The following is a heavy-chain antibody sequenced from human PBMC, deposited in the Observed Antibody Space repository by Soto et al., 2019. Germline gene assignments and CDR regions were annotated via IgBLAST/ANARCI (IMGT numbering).Heavy chain of an antibody. D-gene: IGHD3-22*01. J-gene: IGHJ5*02. CDR1: AGSISRSNYY. Sequence: QLQLQESGPGLVNPSETLSLTCTVSAGSISRSNYYWGWIRQPPGKGLDWIGSMYSSGNTYYNPALKGRVTISVDTSKNQFSLKMTSVPAAETAVYYCARQPYDSSGYYYGAWGQGTLVNVSS. CDR2: MYSSGNT. CDR3: ARQPYDSSGYYYGA. V-gene: IGHV4-39*01.